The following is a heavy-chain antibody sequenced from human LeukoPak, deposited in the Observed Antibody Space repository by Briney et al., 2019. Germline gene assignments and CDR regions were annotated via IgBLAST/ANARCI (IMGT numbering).Heavy chain of an antibody. CDR2: INTNTGNP. J-gene: IGHJ5*02. Sequence: ASVKVSCKASGYTFTSYAMNWVRQAPGQGLEWMGWINTNTGNPTYAQGFTERFVLSLDTSVSTAYLQISSLKAEDSAVYYCARVGWPRFVRGFDPWGQGTLVTVSS. CDR3: ARVGWPRFVRGFDP. V-gene: IGHV7-4-1*02. D-gene: IGHD6-6*01. CDR1: GYTFTSYA.